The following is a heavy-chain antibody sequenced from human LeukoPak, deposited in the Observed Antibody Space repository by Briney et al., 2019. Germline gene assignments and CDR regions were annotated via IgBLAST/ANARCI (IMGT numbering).Heavy chain of an antibody. CDR2: IKQDGSEK. J-gene: IGHJ6*03. V-gene: IGHV3-7*03. CDR3: ARAFTSAYYYMDV. Sequence: SGGSLRLSCAASGFTFSSYWMSWVRQAPGKGLEWVANIKQDGSEKYYVDSVKGRFTISRDNAKNSLYLQMNSLRAEDTAVYYCARAFTSAYYYMDVWGKGTTVTVSS. CDR1: GFTFSSYW.